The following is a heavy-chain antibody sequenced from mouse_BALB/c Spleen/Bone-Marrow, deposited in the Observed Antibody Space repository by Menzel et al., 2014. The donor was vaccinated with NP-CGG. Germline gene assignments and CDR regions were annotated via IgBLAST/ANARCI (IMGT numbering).Heavy chain of an antibody. D-gene: IGHD2-2*01. CDR2: ISSGSSTI. J-gene: IGHJ4*01. CDR1: GFTFXSFG. CDR3: ARSPYGYDGRDY. V-gene: IGHV5-17*02. Sequence: EVKLVESGGGLVQPGGSRKLSCAASGFTFXSFGMRWVRQAPEKGLEWVAYISSGSSTIYYADTVKGRFTISRDNPKNTLFLQMTSLRSEDTAMYYCARSPYGYDGRDYWGQGTSVTVSS.